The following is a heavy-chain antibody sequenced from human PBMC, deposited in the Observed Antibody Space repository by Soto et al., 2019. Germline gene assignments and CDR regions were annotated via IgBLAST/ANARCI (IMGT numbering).Heavy chain of an antibody. CDR1: GYTFTSYV. CDR2: ISPYNGNT. V-gene: IGHV1-18*04. D-gene: IGHD3-16*02. Sequence: QVQLVQSGVEVQKPGASVKVSCKASGYTFTSYVINWLRQAPGQGLEWMGWISPYNGNTNYGQKLQGRVTMTTDTSTSRAHMELMSLRSNDTAVYYCAREGGVWGSFRYFDYWGQGTLVTVSS. CDR3: AREGGVWGSFRYFDY. J-gene: IGHJ4*02.